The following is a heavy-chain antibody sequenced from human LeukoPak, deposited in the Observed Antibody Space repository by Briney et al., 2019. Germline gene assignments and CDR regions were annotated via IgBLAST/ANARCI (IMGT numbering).Heavy chain of an antibody. CDR2: IKQDGSEK. CDR3: AGGAGWTSDI. Sequence: PGGSLRLSCAASGFTFSRYWMNWVRQAPGKGLEGLANIKQDGSEKYYVDSVKGRFTISRDNAQNLVYLQLNSLRADDTAVYYCAGGAGWTSDIWGQGTLVIVSS. V-gene: IGHV3-7*01. D-gene: IGHD6-19*01. J-gene: IGHJ3*02. CDR1: GFTFSRYW.